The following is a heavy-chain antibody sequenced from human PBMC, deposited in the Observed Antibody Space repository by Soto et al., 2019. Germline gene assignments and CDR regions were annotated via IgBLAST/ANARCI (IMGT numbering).Heavy chain of an antibody. CDR3: ANSPAVGRHGWFDP. CDR2: FRGDGTGA. Sequence: GGSLRLSCAASGFTFSSYAMSWVRQAPGKGLEWVSAFRGDGTGAHYADSVKGRFTISRDNSKNTLYLHMNSLRAEDTAVYYCANSPAVGRHGWFDPWGQGTLVTVSS. CDR1: GFTFSSYA. D-gene: IGHD3-10*01. J-gene: IGHJ5*02. V-gene: IGHV3-23*01.